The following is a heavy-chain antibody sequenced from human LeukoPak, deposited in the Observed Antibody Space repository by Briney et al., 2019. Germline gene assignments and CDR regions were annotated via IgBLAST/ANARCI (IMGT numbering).Heavy chain of an antibody. CDR3: ARDLYDAFDI. CDR2: ISASGGST. Sequence: GGSLRLSCAASGFTFSIYAMSWVRQAPGKGLEWVSGISASGGSTYYADSVKGRFTISRDNAKNSLYLQMNSLRAEDTAVYYCARDLYDAFDIWGQGTMVTVSS. J-gene: IGHJ3*02. V-gene: IGHV3-23*01. CDR1: GFTFSIYA.